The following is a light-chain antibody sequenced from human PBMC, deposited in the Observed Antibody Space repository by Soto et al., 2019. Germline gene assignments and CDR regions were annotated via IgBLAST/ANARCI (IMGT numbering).Light chain of an antibody. CDR2: EVS. Sequence: QSALTQPPSASGSPGQSVTISCTGTSSDVGDYNYVSWYQQHPGKAPKLMIYEVSKRPSGVPDRFSGSKSGNTASLTVSGLQAEDEADYYCTSYAGSNNSLFGTGTKLTVL. CDR1: SSDVGDYNY. V-gene: IGLV2-8*01. J-gene: IGLJ1*01. CDR3: TSYAGSNNSL.